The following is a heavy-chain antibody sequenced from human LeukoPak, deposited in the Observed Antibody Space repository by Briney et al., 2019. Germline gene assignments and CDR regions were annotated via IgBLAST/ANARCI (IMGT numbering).Heavy chain of an antibody. J-gene: IGHJ3*02. CDR1: GYTFTGYY. CDR3: ARDRNVWSGPRFAFDI. CDR2: INPNSGGT. D-gene: IGHD3-3*01. V-gene: IGHV1-2*02. Sequence: EASVKVSCKASGYTFTGYYMHWVRQAPGQGLEWMGWINPNSGGTNYAQKFQGRVTMTRDTSISTAYMELSRLRSDDTAVYYCARDRNVWSGPRFAFDIWGQGTMVTVSS.